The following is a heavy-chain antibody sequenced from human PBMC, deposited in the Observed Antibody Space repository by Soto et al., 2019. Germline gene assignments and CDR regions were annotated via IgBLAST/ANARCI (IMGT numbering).Heavy chain of an antibody. CDR3: AGTVLRYFDWLFSGYYYGMDV. D-gene: IGHD3-9*01. V-gene: IGHV4-39*01. Sequence: NPSETLSLTCTVSGGSISSSSYYWGWIRQPPGKGLEWIGSIYYSGSTYYNPSLKSRVTISVDTSKNQFSLKLSSVTAADTAVYYCAGTVLRYFDWLFSGYYYGMDVWGQGTTVT. CDR2: IYYSGST. J-gene: IGHJ6*02. CDR1: GGSISSSSYY.